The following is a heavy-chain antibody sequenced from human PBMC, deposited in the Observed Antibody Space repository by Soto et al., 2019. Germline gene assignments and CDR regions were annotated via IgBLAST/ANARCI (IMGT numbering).Heavy chain of an antibody. D-gene: IGHD6-13*01. CDR2: ISYDGTKG. CDR1: EFTFRNYA. V-gene: IGHV3-30*04. Sequence: QVQLVESGGGVVQPGTSLRLSCAASEFTFRNYAMHWVRQAPGKGLEWVAVISYDGTKGYYADSVKGRFTLTRDNSKNTLYLQMNSLRPEDTAVYYCGRNRRTNSYNCSTFDYWGQGTLVTVSS. CDR3: GRNRRTNSYNCSTFDY. J-gene: IGHJ4*02.